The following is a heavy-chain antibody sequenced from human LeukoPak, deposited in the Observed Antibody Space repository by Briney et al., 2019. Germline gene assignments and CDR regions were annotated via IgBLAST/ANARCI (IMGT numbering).Heavy chain of an antibody. V-gene: IGHV3-66*01. CDR2: IYSGGST. Sequence: PGGSLRLSCAASGFTVSSNYMSWVRQAPGKGLEWVSVIYSGGSTYYADSVKGRFTISRDNSKNTLYLQMNSLRAEDTAVYYCAKWVIAATYFDYWGQGTLVTVSS. D-gene: IGHD2-15*01. J-gene: IGHJ4*02. CDR1: GFTVSSNY. CDR3: AKWVIAATYFDY.